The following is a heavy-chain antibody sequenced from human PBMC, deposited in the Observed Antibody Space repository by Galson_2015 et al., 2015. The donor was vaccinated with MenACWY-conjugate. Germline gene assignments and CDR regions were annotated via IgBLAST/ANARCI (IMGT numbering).Heavy chain of an antibody. Sequence: ETLSLTCTVSGGSIISRSYYWAWIRPPPGKGLEWIGNIHHSGSTYHNPSLKSRVTVSVDTSKKQFSLKLNSVTAADTAVYYCAREGSLYYYGSGSQMGMDVWGQGTTVTVSS. V-gene: IGHV4-39*07. CDR2: IHHSGST. J-gene: IGHJ6*02. CDR3: AREGSLYYYGSGSQMGMDV. CDR1: GGSIISRSYY. D-gene: IGHD3-10*01.